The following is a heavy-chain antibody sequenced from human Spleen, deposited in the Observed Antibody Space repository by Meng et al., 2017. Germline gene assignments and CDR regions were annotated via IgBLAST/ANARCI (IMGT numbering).Heavy chain of an antibody. CDR3: AREGQWFGELLAGVDY. CDR2: ISSSSSYI. V-gene: IGHV3-11*06. J-gene: IGHJ4*02. D-gene: IGHD3-10*01. Sequence: GESLKISCAASGFTFSDYYMSWIRQAPGKGLEWVSSISSSSSYIYYADSVKGRFTISRDNAKNSLYLQMNSLRAEDTAVYYCAREGQWFGELLAGVDYWGQGTLVTVSS. CDR1: GFTFSDYY.